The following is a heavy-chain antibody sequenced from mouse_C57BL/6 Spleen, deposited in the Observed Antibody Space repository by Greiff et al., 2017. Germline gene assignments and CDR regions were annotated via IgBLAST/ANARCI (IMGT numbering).Heavy chain of an antibody. Sequence: QVQLQQSGAELVRPGTSVKVSCKASGYAFTNYLIEWVKQRPGQGLEWIGVINPGSGGTNYNEKFEGKATLTADKSSSTAYMQLSSLTSEDSAVYFCARGGTGGWFAYWGQGTLVTVSA. CDR1: GYAFTNYL. CDR2: INPGSGGT. V-gene: IGHV1-54*01. D-gene: IGHD3-3*01. J-gene: IGHJ3*01. CDR3: ARGGTGGWFAY.